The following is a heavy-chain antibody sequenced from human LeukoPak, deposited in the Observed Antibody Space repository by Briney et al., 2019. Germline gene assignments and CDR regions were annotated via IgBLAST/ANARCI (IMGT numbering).Heavy chain of an antibody. J-gene: IGHJ3*02. CDR2: ISGSGGRT. D-gene: IGHD2-15*01. V-gene: IGHV3-23*01. Sequence: GGALRLSCAASGFTFSSYAMSWVRQAPGKGLEWVSAISGSGGRTYYADTVKGGFTTSRDNSKNTLYLQMNSLRDEDTAVYYCAKSFGCSGGSCYSNAFDIWGQGTMVTVSS. CDR1: GFTFSSYA. CDR3: AKSFGCSGGSCYSNAFDI.